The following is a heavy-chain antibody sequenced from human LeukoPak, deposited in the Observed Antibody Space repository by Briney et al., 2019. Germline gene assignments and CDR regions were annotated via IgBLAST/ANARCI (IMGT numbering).Heavy chain of an antibody. CDR2: ISSSGTTI. Sequence: GGSLRRSCAASGFTFSDYYMSWIRQAPGKGREGVSYISSSGTTIYYADSGKGRFTISRDNAKNSLDLQMNSLRAEDTAVYYRARVDPFDYYDSSPLKAAYWDQGTLVTVSS. CDR1: GFTFSDYY. D-gene: IGHD3-22*01. CDR3: ARVDPFDYYDSSPLKAAY. V-gene: IGHV3-11*04. J-gene: IGHJ4*02.